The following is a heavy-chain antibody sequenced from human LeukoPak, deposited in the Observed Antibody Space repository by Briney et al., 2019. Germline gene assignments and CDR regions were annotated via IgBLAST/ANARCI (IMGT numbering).Heavy chain of an antibody. D-gene: IGHD5-18*01. V-gene: IGHV3-48*01. J-gene: IGHJ4*02. CDR1: GFTFSNYN. CDR2: ISSSSTTI. CDR3: ARDGPAYSFDY. Sequence: GGSLRLSSAVSGFTFSNYNMNWVRQAPGKGLEWVSYISSSSTTIYYADSVKGRFTISRDNAGNSMYLQMNSLRAEDMAVYYCARDGPAYSFDYWGQGTLVTVSS.